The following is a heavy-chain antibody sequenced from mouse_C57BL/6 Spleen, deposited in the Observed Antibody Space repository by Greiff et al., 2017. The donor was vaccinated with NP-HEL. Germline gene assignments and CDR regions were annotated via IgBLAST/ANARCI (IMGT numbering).Heavy chain of an antibody. J-gene: IGHJ4*01. CDR3: AREGVTTDNAMDY. Sequence: EVQLQESGPGLVKPSQSLSLTCSVTGYSITSGYYWNWIRQFPGNKLEWMGYISYDGSNNYNPSLKNRISITRDTSKNQFFLKLNSVTTEDTATYYCAREGVTTDNAMDYWGQGTSVTDSS. V-gene: IGHV3-6*01. CDR1: GYSITSGYY. CDR2: ISYDGSN. D-gene: IGHD2-2*01.